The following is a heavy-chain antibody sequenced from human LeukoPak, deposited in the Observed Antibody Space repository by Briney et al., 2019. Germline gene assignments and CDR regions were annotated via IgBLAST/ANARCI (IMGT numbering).Heavy chain of an antibody. J-gene: IGHJ4*02. Sequence: SETLSLTCTVSGVSISSYYWSWIRQPPGKGLEWIGYIYYSGSTNYNPSLKSRVTISVDTSKNQFSLKLSSVTAADTAVYYCARFSKRVATMITLYFDYWGQGTLVTVSS. CDR2: IYYSGST. CDR1: GVSISSYY. CDR3: ARFSKRVATMITLYFDY. D-gene: IGHD5-12*01. V-gene: IGHV4-59*08.